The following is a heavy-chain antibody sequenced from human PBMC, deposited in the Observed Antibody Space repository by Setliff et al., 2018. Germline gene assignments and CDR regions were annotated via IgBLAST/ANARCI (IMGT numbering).Heavy chain of an antibody. J-gene: IGHJ6*03. V-gene: IGHV4-39*07. D-gene: IGHD5-18*01. CDR3: ARVGPTGYSYGSHYYYYMDV. Sequence: KASETLSLTCTVSGGSMRSISYYWGWVRQPPGKGLEWIGTIYDSGTTYYNPSLKSRVTISVDTSNNQFSLKLSSVTASDTAVYYCARVGPTGYSYGSHYYYYMDVWGKGTTVTVSS. CDR2: IYDSGTT. CDR1: GGSMRSISYY.